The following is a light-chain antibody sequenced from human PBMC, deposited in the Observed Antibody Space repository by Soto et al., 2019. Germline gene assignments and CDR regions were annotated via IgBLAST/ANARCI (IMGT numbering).Light chain of an antibody. CDR2: WAS. CDR1: QSVLYSSNNKNY. V-gene: IGKV4-1*01. CDR3: QHYCSAWWT. Sequence: DIVMTQSPDSLAVSLGERATINCKSSQSVLYSSNNKNYLAWYQQKPGQPPKLLIYWASTRESGVPDRFSGSGSTXPFTLTTSSLTAEDLXXYSRQHYCSAWWTFRQG. J-gene: IGKJ1*01.